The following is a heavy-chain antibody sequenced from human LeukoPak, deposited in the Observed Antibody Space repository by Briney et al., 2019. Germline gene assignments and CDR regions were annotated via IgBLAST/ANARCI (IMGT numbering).Heavy chain of an antibody. D-gene: IGHD1-7*01. V-gene: IGHV4-4*07. CDR1: GGSISSYY. CDR2: IYTSGRT. CDR3: ARDLGSVTGTTNWFDP. J-gene: IGHJ5*02. Sequence: SETLSLTCTVSGGSISSYYWSWIRQPAGKGLEWIGRIYTSGRTIYNPSLKSRVTMPIDTSKNQFSLKLNSVTAADTAVYYCARDLGSVTGTTNWFDPWGQGTLVTVSS.